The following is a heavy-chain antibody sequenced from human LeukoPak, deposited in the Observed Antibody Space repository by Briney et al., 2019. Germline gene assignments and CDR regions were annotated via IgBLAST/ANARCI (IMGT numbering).Heavy chain of an antibody. CDR2: ISAYNGNT. V-gene: IGHV1-18*01. Sequence: ASVRVSCKASGYTFTSYGISWVRQAPGQGLEWMGWISAYNGNTNYAQKLQGRVTMTTDTSTSTAYMELRSLRSDDTAVYYCARDGEIAVADYFDYWGQGTLVTVSS. CDR1: GYTFTSYG. D-gene: IGHD6-19*01. CDR3: ARDGEIAVADYFDY. J-gene: IGHJ4*02.